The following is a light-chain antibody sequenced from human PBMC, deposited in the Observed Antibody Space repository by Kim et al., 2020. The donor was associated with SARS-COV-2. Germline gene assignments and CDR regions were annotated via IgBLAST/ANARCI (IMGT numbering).Light chain of an antibody. V-gene: IGLV6-57*01. CDR3: QSYDSSNHVV. CDR2: EDN. CDR1: SVSIASNY. Sequence: KTVTIPCTRSSVSIASNYVQWYQQRPGSSPTTVIYEDNQRPSGVPDRFSGSIDSSSNSASLTISGLKTEDEADYYCQSYDSSNHVVFGGGTQLTVL. J-gene: IGLJ2*01.